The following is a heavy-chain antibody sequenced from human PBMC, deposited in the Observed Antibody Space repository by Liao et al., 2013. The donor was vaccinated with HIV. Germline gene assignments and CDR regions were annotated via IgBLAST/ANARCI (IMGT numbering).Heavy chain of an antibody. Sequence: QMQLQESGPGLVKPSETLSLTCAVSGGSINNHYWNWIRQPAGRGLEWIGRIYTSGNTNYNPSLKSRVTMSVDTSKKHFSLKLTHVTAADTAVYYCARDGNDSSGYFSYWGRGTRGHRLL. J-gene: IGHJ4*02. CDR1: GGSINNHY. CDR2: IYTSGNT. CDR3: ARDGNDSSGYFSY. V-gene: IGHV4-4*07. D-gene: IGHD3-22*01.